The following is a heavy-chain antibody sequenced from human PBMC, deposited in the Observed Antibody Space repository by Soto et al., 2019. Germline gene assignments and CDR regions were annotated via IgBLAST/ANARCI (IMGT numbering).Heavy chain of an antibody. V-gene: IGHV1-18*04. Sequence: AASVKVSCKASGYTFTSYGISWVRQAPGQGLEWMGWISAYNGNTNYAQKLQGRVTMTTDTSTSTAYMELRSLRSDDTAVYYCARETRGAVTYSGRYGRFDPWGQGTLVTVSS. J-gene: IGHJ5*02. CDR3: ARETRGAVTYSGRYGRFDP. D-gene: IGHD1-26*01. CDR1: GYTFTSYG. CDR2: ISAYNGNT.